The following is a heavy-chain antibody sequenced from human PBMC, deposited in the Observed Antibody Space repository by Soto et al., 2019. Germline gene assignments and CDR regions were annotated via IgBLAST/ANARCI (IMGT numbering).Heavy chain of an antibody. V-gene: IGHV4-34*01. CDR1: GGSFSGYD. J-gene: IGHJ3*02. D-gene: IGHD5-12*01. CDR3: ARERFERLRLGVAFDI. Sequence: XATLSLTFAVYGGSFSGYDWSWIRQPPGKGLEWIGEINHSGSTNYNPSLKSRVTISVDTSKNQFSLKLSSVTAADTAVYYCARERFERLRLGVAFDIWGQGTMVTV. CDR2: INHSGST.